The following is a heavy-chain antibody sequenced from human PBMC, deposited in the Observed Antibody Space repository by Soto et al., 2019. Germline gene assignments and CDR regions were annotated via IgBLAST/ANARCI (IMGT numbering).Heavy chain of an antibody. J-gene: IGHJ6*02. CDR3: TTAVEIYYYYYGMDV. D-gene: IGHD2-2*01. Sequence: GGSLRLSCAASGFAFSNAWMSWVRQAPGKGLEWVGRIKSKTDGGTTDYAAPVKGRFTISRDDSKNTLYLQMNNLKTEDTAVYYCTTAVEIYYYYYGMDVWGQGTTVTVSS. CDR2: IKSKTDGGTT. V-gene: IGHV3-15*01. CDR1: GFAFSNAW.